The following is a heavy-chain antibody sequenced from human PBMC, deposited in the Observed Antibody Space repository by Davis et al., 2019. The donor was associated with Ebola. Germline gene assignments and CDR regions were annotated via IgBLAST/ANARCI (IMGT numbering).Heavy chain of an antibody. CDR3: ARDSGPGGYNGGYFEL. J-gene: IGHJ2*01. CDR2: LWSDARTQ. V-gene: IGHV3-33*08. D-gene: IGHD3-22*01. CDR1: GFTFSRYG. Sequence: GESLKISCEASGFTFSRYGMHWVRQAPGTGPEWIAVLWSDARTQLYADSVRGRFTISRDNSKNTVYLQVTRLRVDDTAIYYCARDSGPGGYNGGYFELWGRGTLVTVSS.